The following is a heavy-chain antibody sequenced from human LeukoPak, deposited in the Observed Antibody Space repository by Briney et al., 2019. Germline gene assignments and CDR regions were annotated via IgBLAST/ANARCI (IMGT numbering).Heavy chain of an antibody. Sequence: GGSLSLSCAASGFTFSSYWMSWVRQAPGKGLEWVSYISSSSSTIYYADSVKGRFTISRDNAKNSLYLQMNSLRDEDTAVYYCARDRTIAAEPNWFDPWGQGTLVTVSS. V-gene: IGHV3-48*02. CDR3: ARDRTIAAEPNWFDP. D-gene: IGHD6-13*01. J-gene: IGHJ5*02. CDR1: GFTFSSYW. CDR2: ISSSSSTI.